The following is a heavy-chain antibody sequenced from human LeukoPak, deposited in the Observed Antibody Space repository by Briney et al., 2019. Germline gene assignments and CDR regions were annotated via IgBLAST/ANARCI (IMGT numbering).Heavy chain of an antibody. CDR2: INHSGST. V-gene: IGHV4-34*01. CDR3: ARITAARPYYYYYMDV. Sequence: PSDTLSLTCAVYGGSFSGYYWSWIRQPPGKGLEWIGEINHSGSTNYNPSLKSRVTISVDTSKNQFSLKLSSVTAADTAVYYCARITAARPYYYYYMDVWGKGTTVTVSS. CDR1: GGSFSGYY. J-gene: IGHJ6*03. D-gene: IGHD6-6*01.